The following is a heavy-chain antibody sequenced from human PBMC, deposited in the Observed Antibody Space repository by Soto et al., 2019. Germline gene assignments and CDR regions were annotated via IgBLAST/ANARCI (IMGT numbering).Heavy chain of an antibody. CDR2: ISYDGSNK. D-gene: IGHD3-10*01. CDR3: ASYWRAMVRGVINWFDP. CDR1: GFTFSSYA. V-gene: IGHV3-30-3*01. J-gene: IGHJ5*02. Sequence: GGSLRLSCAASGFTFSSYAMHWVRQAPGKGLEWVAVISYDGSNKYYADSVKGRFTISRDNSKNTLYLQMNSLRAEDTAVYYCASYWRAMVRGVINWFDPWGQGTLVTVSS.